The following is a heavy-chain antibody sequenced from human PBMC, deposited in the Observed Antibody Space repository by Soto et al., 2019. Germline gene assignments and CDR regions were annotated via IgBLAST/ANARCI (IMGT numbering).Heavy chain of an antibody. CDR3: AQAMAYAFHI. V-gene: IGHV3-7*01. Sequence: EVRLVESGGGLVQPGGSLSLSCAASGFPFSSHWMSWVGQAPGKGLEWLGNIHQGGSETHFADSVRGRFTISRDNAKNSLFLQLNSLRAEDTAVYYCAQAMAYAFHIWGQGTVVTVSS. CDR1: GFPFSSHW. D-gene: IGHD5-18*01. J-gene: IGHJ3*02. CDR2: IHQGGSET.